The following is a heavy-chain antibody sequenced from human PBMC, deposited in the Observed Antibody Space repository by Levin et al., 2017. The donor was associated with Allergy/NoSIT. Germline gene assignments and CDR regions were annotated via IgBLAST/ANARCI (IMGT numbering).Heavy chain of an antibody. CDR3: LHLGYCRETICNNDN. Sequence: KPGGSLRLSCAASGITFSYAWMAWVRQAPGKGLEWIGRIESRADGATTDYATPVKGRFTISRDDSKNTVYLQMNSLKTEDTAVYYCLHLGYCRETICNNDNWGQGTLVTVSS. D-gene: IGHD2-15*01. V-gene: IGHV3-15*04. J-gene: IGHJ4*02. CDR1: GITFSYAW. CDR2: IESRADGATT.